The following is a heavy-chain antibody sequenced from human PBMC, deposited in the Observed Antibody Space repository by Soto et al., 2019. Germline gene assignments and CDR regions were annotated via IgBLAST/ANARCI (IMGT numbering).Heavy chain of an antibody. CDR1: GFTFSSYD. V-gene: IGHV3-13*01. CDR2: IGTAGHA. CDR3: ARGGGFGEQYSDAFDI. Sequence: EVQLVESGGGLVQDGGSLRLSCAASGFTFSSYDMHWVRHATGKGLEWVSVIGTAGHAYYAGSVKGRFTITRENAKNSLYLQMNSLRDGDTAVYYCARGGGFGEQYSDAFDIWGQGTMVTVSS. D-gene: IGHD3-10*01. J-gene: IGHJ3*02.